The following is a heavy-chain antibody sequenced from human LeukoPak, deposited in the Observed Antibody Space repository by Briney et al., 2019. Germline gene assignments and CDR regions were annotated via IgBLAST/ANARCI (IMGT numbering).Heavy chain of an antibody. D-gene: IGHD3-22*01. CDR3: ARHRGYDRSGYYFVDAFDI. J-gene: IGHJ3*02. CDR1: GGSISSYY. Sequence: SETLSLICTVSGGSISSYYWSWLRQPPGKGLEWIGYMSTSGSTNYNPSLMSRVTMSLDTSKNQFSLKLNSVTAADTAVYYCARHRGYDRSGYYFVDAFDIWGQGTKVTVSS. CDR2: MSTSGST. V-gene: IGHV4-4*09.